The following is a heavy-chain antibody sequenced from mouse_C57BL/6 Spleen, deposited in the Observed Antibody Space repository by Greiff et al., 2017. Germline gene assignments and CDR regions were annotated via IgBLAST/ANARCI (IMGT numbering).Heavy chain of an antibody. Sequence: QVQLKQSGAELVKPGASVKISCKASGYAFSSYWMNWVKQRPGKGLEWIGQIYPGDGDTNSNGKFKGKATLTADKSSSPAYMQLSSLTSEDSAVYFCARYDYAWVAYWGQGTLVTVSA. CDR3: ARYDYAWVAY. V-gene: IGHV1-80*01. CDR2: IYPGDGDT. CDR1: GYAFSSYW. J-gene: IGHJ3*01. D-gene: IGHD2-4*01.